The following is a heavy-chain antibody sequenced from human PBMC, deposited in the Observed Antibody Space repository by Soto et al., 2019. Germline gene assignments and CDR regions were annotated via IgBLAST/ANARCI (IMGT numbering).Heavy chain of an antibody. CDR3: VGEGLAGWCYFDY. CDR2: ISGSGDST. V-gene: IGHV3-23*01. CDR1: RFAFSRYG. Sequence: EVQLLESGGGLVQPGGSLRLSCADSRFAFSRYGMNWVRQAPWKGLEWVSLISGSGDSTYYTDSVEGRFTISRDNSKNTLFLQMNSLRAEDTAVYYCVGEGLAGWCYFDYWGHGSLVSVSS. D-gene: IGHD6-19*01. J-gene: IGHJ4*01.